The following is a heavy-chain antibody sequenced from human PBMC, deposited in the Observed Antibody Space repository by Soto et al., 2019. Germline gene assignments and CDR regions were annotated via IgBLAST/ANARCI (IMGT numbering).Heavy chain of an antibody. Sequence: SGPTLVNPTQTLTLTCTFSGFSLSTSGMCVSWIRQPPGKALEWLALIDWDDDKRYSPSLRSRLTISKDTSKNQVVLTMTNMDPVDTATYYCIQSRCGGDCLQSYASHYYYGMDVWGQGTTVTVSS. V-gene: IGHV2-5*08. CDR3: IQSRCGGDCLQSYASHYYYGMDV. J-gene: IGHJ6*02. CDR2: IDWDDDK. D-gene: IGHD2-21*02. CDR1: GFSLSTSGMC.